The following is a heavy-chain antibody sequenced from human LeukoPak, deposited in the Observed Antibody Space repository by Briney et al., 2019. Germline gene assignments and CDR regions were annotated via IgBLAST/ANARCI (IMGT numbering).Heavy chain of an antibody. D-gene: IGHD4-11*01. CDR3: ARVLPYYYGMDA. J-gene: IGHJ6*02. CDR1: GFIFSSYS. CDR2: ISSSSSYI. V-gene: IGHV3-21*01. Sequence: GGSLRLSCAASGFIFSSYSMNWVRQAPGKGLEWVSSISSSSSYIYYADSVKGRFTISRDNAKNSLYLQMNSLRAEDTAVYYCARVLPYYYGMDAWGQGTTVTVSS.